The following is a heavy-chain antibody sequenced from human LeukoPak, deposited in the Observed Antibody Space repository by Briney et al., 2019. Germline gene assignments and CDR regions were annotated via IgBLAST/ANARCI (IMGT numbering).Heavy chain of an antibody. Sequence: SGPTLVKPTQTLTLTCTFSGFSLSTSGVGVGWIRQPPGKALEWLALIYWNDDKRYSPSLKSRPTVTKDTSKNQVVLTMTNMDPVDTATYYCAHSTDYYGSGSHDYWGQGTLVTVSS. J-gene: IGHJ4*02. V-gene: IGHV2-5*01. CDR3: AHSTDYYGSGSHDY. D-gene: IGHD3-10*01. CDR1: GFSLSTSGVG. CDR2: IYWNDDK.